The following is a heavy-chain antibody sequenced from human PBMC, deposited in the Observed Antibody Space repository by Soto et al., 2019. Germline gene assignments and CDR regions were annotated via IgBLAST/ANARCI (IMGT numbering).Heavy chain of an antibody. CDR1: GFMFPKYT. Sequence: PGGSLRLSCAASGFMFPKYTMNWVRQVPGKGLEWVSSISSTSTDIDDADSVKGRFTISRDNAKNLLFLQMDSLRVEDTAVYYCARARSDYYAMDVWGQGTTVTVSS. CDR3: ARARSDYYAMDV. J-gene: IGHJ6*02. CDR2: ISSTSTDI. V-gene: IGHV3-21*06.